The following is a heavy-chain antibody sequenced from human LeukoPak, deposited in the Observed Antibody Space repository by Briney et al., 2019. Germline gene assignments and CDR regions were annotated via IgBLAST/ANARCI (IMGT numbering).Heavy chain of an antibody. CDR1: GFTFSSYA. CDR2: ISGSGGST. CDR3: AKGPRRWFGELLFFDY. J-gene: IGHJ4*02. V-gene: IGHV3-23*01. D-gene: IGHD3-10*01. Sequence: GGSLRLSCAASGFTFSSYAMSWVRQAPGKGLERVSAISGSGGSTYYADSVKGRFTISRDNSKNTLYLQMNSLRAEDTAVYYCAKGPRRWFGELLFFDYWGQGTLVTVSS.